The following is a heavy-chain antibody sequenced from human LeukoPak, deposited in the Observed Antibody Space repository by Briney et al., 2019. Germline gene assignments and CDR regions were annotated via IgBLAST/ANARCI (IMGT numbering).Heavy chain of an antibody. Sequence: GGSLKLSCAVSGFTFRNYWMTWVRQAPGKGLGWVANIKQDGGQIYYLESVKGRFTVSRDNAKNSLYLQMNSLRAEDTAVYYCARLGARQMLEYWGQGTLVTVSS. D-gene: IGHD4-17*01. CDR3: ARLGARQMLEY. J-gene: IGHJ4*02. CDR2: IKQDGGQI. V-gene: IGHV3-7*01. CDR1: GFTFRNYW.